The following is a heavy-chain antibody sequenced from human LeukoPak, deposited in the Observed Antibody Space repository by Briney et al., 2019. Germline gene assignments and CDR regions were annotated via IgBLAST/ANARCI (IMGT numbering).Heavy chain of an antibody. CDR2: ISDSGGRT. V-gene: IGHV3-23*01. J-gene: IGHJ4*02. CDR3: AKRGVVIRVILVGFHKEANYYDS. CDR1: GITLSNYG. D-gene: IGHD3-22*01. Sequence: PGGSLRLSCAVSGITLSNYGMSWVRQAPGKGLEWVAGISDSGGRTNYADSVKGRFTISRDNPKNTLYLQMNSLRVEDTAVYFCAKRGVVIRVILVGFHKEANYYDSWGQGALVTVSS.